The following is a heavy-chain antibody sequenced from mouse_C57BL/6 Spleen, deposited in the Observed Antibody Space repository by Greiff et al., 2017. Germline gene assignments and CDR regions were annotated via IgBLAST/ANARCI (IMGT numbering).Heavy chain of an antibody. Sequence: QVQLKESGAELVRPGASVTLSCKASGYTFTDYEMHWVKQTPVHGLEWIGAIDPETGGTAYNQKFKGKAILTADKSSSTAYMELRSLTSEDSAVYYCTRDGYLFAYWGQGTLVTVSA. V-gene: IGHV1-15*01. CDR3: TRDGYLFAY. CDR1: GYTFTDYE. J-gene: IGHJ3*01. D-gene: IGHD2-3*01. CDR2: IDPETGGT.